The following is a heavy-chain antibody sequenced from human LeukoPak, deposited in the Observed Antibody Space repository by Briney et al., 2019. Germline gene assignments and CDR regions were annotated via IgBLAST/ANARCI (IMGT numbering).Heavy chain of an antibody. CDR3: ARVIGGYYTRNFDY. CDR2: IGEDGSEK. V-gene: IGHV3-7*01. D-gene: IGHD3-3*01. CDR1: GFTFSSYA. Sequence: GGSLRLSCAASGFTFSSYAMSWVRQAPGKGLEWVANIGEDGSEKYYVDSVKGRFTISRDNAKNSLYLQVNSLRAEDTAVYYCARVIGGYYTRNFDYWGQGTLVTVSS. J-gene: IGHJ4*02.